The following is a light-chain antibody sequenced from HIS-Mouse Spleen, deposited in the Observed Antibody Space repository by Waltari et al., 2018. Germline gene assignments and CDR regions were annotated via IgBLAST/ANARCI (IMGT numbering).Light chain of an antibody. V-gene: IGKV1-9*01. CDR3: QQLNSYPPT. CDR1: QGISSY. CDR2: AAS. J-gene: IGKJ1*01. Sequence: DIQLTQSPSFLSASVGDRVTITCRASQGISSYLALYQQKPGKAPKLLFYAASTLQSGVPSRFSGSGSGTEFTLTISSLQPEDFATYYCQQLNSYPPTFGQGTKVEIK.